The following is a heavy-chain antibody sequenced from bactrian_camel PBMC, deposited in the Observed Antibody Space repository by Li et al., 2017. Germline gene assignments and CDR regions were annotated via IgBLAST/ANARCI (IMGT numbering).Heavy chain of an antibody. D-gene: IGHD2*01. CDR3: AAARAGGFCYTDPGLFGY. CDR1: GNTLTSSC. CDR2: IASNGRT. Sequence: HVQLVESGGGSVQAGGSLRLSCAASGNTLTSSCMAWFRQAPGKEREGVARIASNGRTSYADSVKGRFAISKDSAKNTLYLQMDSLKAEDTAMYYCAAARAGGFCYTDPGLFGYWGQGTQVTVS. V-gene: IGHV3S53*01. J-gene: IGHJ4*01.